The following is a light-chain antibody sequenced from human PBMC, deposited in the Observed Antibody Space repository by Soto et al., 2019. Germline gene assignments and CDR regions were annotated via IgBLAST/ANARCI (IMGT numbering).Light chain of an antibody. Sequence: IQLTPSPSSLSASVGDRVTITCRASQGISSYLAWYQQKPGKAPKLLIYAASTLQSGVPSRFSGSGSGTDFTLTISSLQPEDFATYYCQQLESYPSTFGGGTKVDIK. CDR1: QGISSY. CDR3: QQLESYPST. V-gene: IGKV1-9*01. J-gene: IGKJ4*01. CDR2: AAS.